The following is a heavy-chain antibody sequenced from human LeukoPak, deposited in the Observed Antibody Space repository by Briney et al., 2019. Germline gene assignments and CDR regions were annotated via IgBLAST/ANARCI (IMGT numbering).Heavy chain of an antibody. D-gene: IGHD3-3*01. Sequence: SETLSLTCTISSGSIDNYYWSWIRQPAGKGLEWIGQIYFSGNTNYNPSFKSRATISVDRSNNQFSLKLSSVTAADTAVYYCARHLWSEYHKFDYWGQGTLVTVSS. J-gene: IGHJ4*02. CDR1: SGSIDNYY. V-gene: IGHV4-59*01. CDR2: IYFSGNT. CDR3: ARHLWSEYHKFDY.